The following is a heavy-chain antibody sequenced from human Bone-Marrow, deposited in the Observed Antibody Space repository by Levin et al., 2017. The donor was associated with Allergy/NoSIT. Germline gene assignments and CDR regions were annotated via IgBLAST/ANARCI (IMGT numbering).Heavy chain of an antibody. CDR3: AGYDTSAYHSPFDY. CDR2: ISGSGGNT. J-gene: IGHJ4*02. V-gene: IGHV3-23*01. Sequence: LSLTCAASGFIFSNYAMNWVRPAPGKGLEWVSQISGSGGNTHYADSVKGRLTFSRDNSKNTLYLQMNSLRAEDTAVYYCAGYDTSAYHSPFDYWGQGTLVTVSS. D-gene: IGHD3-22*01. CDR1: GFIFSNYA.